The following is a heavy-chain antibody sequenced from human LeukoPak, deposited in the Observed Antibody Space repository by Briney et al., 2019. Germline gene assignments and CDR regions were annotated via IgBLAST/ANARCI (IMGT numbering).Heavy chain of an antibody. Sequence: ASVKVSCKASGYTFTSYGISWVRQAPGQGLEWMGWISAYNGNTNYAQKLQGRVTMTTDTSTNRAYMALRRLSSDDPAVYYCARVVYCSSTSCYTTYYMDVWGKGTTVTVSS. D-gene: IGHD2-2*02. CDR2: ISAYNGNT. V-gene: IGHV1-18*01. CDR1: GYTFTSYG. J-gene: IGHJ6*03. CDR3: ARVVYCSSTSCYTTYYMDV.